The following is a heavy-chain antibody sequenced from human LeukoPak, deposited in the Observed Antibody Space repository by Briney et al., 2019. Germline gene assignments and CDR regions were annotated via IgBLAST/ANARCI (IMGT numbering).Heavy chain of an antibody. CDR3: ARDPTNCSGGSCYTFDY. D-gene: IGHD2-15*01. Sequence: GGSLRLSCAASGFTFSSYSMNWVRQAPGKGLEWVSSISSSSSYIYYADSVKGRFTISRDNAKNSLYLQMNSLRAEDTAVYYCARDPTNCSGGSCYTFDYWGQGTLVTVFS. CDR1: GFTFSSYS. J-gene: IGHJ4*02. CDR2: ISSSSSYI. V-gene: IGHV3-21*01.